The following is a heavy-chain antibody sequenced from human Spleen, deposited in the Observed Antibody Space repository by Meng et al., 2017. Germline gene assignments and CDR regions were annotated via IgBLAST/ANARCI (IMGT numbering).Heavy chain of an antibody. Sequence: QVRLVQSGSELKKPGASVKGSCKASGYTFTTYAMNWVRQAPGQGLEWMGWINTNTGNPTYAQGFTGRYVFSLDTSVSTAYLQISSLKAEDTAVYYCARDNSYSVYQDAFDIWGQGTMVTVSS. V-gene: IGHV7-4-1*02. J-gene: IGHJ3*02. CDR2: INTNTGNP. D-gene: IGHD5/OR15-5a*01. CDR1: GYTFTTYA. CDR3: ARDNSYSVYQDAFDI.